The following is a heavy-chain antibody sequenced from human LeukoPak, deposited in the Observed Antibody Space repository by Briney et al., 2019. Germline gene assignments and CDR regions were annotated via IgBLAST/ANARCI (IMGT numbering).Heavy chain of an antibody. CDR1: GYTFTFTAYY. J-gene: IGHJ5*02. Sequence: ASVKVSCKASGYTFTFTAYYMHWVRQAPGQGLEWMGWINPDSGGTNYAQKFQGRVTMTRDTSISTVYMELTRLRSDDTAVYYCARGGGYNYAFSNWFDPWGHGTLVTVSS. V-gene: IGHV1-2*02. CDR2: INPDSGGT. CDR3: ARGGGYNYAFSNWFDP. D-gene: IGHD5-18*01.